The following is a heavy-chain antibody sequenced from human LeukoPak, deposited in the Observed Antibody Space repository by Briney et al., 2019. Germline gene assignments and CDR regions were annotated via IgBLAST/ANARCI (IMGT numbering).Heavy chain of an antibody. V-gene: IGHV1-18*01. J-gene: IGHJ4*02. CDR2: ISPNNGNT. D-gene: IGHD3-16*01. CDR1: GYTFTSYG. CDR3: ARAGETDY. Sequence: ASVKVSCKASGYTFTSYGISWVRQAPGQGLEWMGWISPNNGNTNYAQKFQDRAIMTTDTSTSTAYMELRSLRLDDTAVYYCARAGETDYWGQGTLVTVSS.